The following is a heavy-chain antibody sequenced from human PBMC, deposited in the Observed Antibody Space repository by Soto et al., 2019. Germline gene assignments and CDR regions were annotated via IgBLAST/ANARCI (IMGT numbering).Heavy chain of an antibody. CDR2: ISINGGST. J-gene: IGHJ5*02. D-gene: IGHD3-22*01. CDR1: GFTFSSYA. Sequence: PGGSLRLSCSASGFTFSSYAMHWVRQAPGKGLEYVSSISINGGSTHYADSVKGRFTISRDNSRNTQYLQMSSLRADDTAVYYSVKGVFYYDSGAFSPFDPGGEEPLVTVSS. V-gene: IGHV3-64D*06. CDR3: VKGVFYYDSGAFSPFDP.